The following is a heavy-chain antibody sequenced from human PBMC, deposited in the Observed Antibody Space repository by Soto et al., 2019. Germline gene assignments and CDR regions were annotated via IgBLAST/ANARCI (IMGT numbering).Heavy chain of an antibody. CDR1: ASSFSKYY. J-gene: IGHJ4*02. D-gene: IGHD3-16*01. CDR3: ASVTFGGIVLAH. CDR2: IYFNGNT. V-gene: IGHV4-59*01. Sequence: PSETLALPCAVSASSFSKYYWTWIRQPPGKGLEWIGYIYFNGNTKYNPSLEGRLTISIDTSKKEFSLKLTSVTAADAAVYYCASVTFGGIVLAHWGQGTLVTVSS.